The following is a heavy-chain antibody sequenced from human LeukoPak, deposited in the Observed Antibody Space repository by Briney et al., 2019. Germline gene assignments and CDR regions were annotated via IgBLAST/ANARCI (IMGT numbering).Heavy chain of an antibody. Sequence: ASVKVSCKASGGTFSSYAISWVRQAPGQGLEWMGGIIPIFGTANYAQKFQGRVTITADESTSTAYMELSSLRSEDTAVYYCARDALRLAYFDYWGQGTLVTVSS. CDR1: GGTFSSYA. V-gene: IGHV1-69*01. J-gene: IGHJ4*02. D-gene: IGHD6-19*01. CDR2: IIPIFGTA. CDR3: ARDALRLAYFDY.